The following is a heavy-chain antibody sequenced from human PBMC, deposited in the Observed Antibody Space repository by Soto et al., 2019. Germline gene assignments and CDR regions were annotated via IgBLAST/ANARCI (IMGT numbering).Heavy chain of an antibody. CDR2: IYYRGST. V-gene: IGHV4-30-4*01. Sequence: SETLSLTCTVSGGSISSGDYYWSWIRQPPGKGLEWIGYIYYRGSTYYNPSLKSRVSISVDTSKNQFSLKLSSVTAADTAVYYCARAGIQLWQRFFDYWGQGTLVTVSS. J-gene: IGHJ4*02. D-gene: IGHD5-18*01. CDR1: GGSISSGDYY. CDR3: ARAGIQLWQRFFDY.